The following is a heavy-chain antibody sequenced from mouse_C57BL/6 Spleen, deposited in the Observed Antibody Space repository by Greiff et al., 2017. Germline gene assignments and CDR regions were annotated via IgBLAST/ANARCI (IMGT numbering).Heavy chain of an antibody. J-gene: IGHJ1*03. CDR1: GFTFSSYG. CDR2: ISSGGSYT. Sequence: EVQLVESGGDLVKPGGSLKLSCAASGFTFSSYGMSWVRQTPDKRLEWVATISSGGSYTYYPDSVKGRFTISRDNAKNTLYLQMSSLKSEDTAMYYCARLDDYGYFDVWGTGTTVTVSS. D-gene: IGHD2-3*01. CDR3: ARLDDYGYFDV. V-gene: IGHV5-6*01.